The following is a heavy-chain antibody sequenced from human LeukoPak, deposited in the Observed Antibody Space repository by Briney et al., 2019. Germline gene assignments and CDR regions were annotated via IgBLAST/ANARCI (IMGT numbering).Heavy chain of an antibody. J-gene: IGHJ4*02. CDR1: GYTFTGYY. CDR2: INPKSGDT. V-gene: IGHV1-2*06. Sequence: ASVKVSCKASGYTFTGYYMHWVRQAPGQGLEWIGRINPKSGDTNFAQKFQGRVTMTRDTPITTAYMELSRLRSDDTAVYYCARVTAVDAGKGVLDYWGQGTLVTVSS. CDR3: ARVTAVDAGKGVLDY. D-gene: IGHD6-13*01.